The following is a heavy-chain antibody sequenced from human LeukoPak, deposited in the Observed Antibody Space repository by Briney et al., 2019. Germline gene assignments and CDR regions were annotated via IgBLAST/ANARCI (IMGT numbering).Heavy chain of an antibody. CDR2: IIPIFGTA. D-gene: IGHD2-2*01. V-gene: IGHV1-69*01. CDR3: ARDQGYCSSTSCLYSSSSSKVAFDI. Sequence: SVKVSCKASGGTFSSYAISWVRQAPGQGLEWMGGIIPIFGTANYAQKFQGRVTITADESTSTAYMELSSLRFEDTAVYYCARDQGYCSSTSCLYSSSSSKVAFDIWGQGTKVTVSS. J-gene: IGHJ3*02. CDR1: GGTFSSYA.